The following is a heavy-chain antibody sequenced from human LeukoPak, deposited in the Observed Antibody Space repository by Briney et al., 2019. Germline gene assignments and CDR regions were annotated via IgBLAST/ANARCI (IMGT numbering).Heavy chain of an antibody. J-gene: IGHJ4*02. CDR1: GFTFSSYA. Sequence: GGSLRLSCAASGFTFSSYAMHWVRQAPGKGLEWVAVISYDGSNKYYADSVKGRFTISRDNSKNTLYLQMNNLRAEDTAVYYCAPTGGGLFDYRGQGTLVTVSS. D-gene: IGHD2-15*01. V-gene: IGHV3-30-3*01. CDR3: APTGGGLFDY. CDR2: ISYDGSNK.